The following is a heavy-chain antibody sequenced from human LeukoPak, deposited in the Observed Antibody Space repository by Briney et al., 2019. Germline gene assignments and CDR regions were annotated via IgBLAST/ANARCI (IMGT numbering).Heavy chain of an antibody. CDR3: ARRVGYCSITSCLGYNWFDP. D-gene: IGHD2-2*01. J-gene: IGHJ5*02. Sequence: SETLSLTCTVSGGSISSSSYYWGWIRQPPGKGLEWIGSIYYSGSTYYNPSLKSRVTISVDTSKNQFSLKLSSVTAADTAVYYCARRVGYCSITSCLGYNWFDPWRQGTLVTVSS. V-gene: IGHV4-39*01. CDR1: GGSISSSSYY. CDR2: IYYSGST.